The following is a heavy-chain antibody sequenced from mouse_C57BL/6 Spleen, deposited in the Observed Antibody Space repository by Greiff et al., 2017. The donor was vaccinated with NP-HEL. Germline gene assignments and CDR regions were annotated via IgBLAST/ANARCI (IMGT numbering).Heavy chain of an antibody. CDR2: IYPGSGST. J-gene: IGHJ2*01. CDR3: ARWFYYYGSSYNYFDY. D-gene: IGHD1-1*01. V-gene: IGHV1-55*01. Sequence: QVQLQQPGAELVKPGASVKMSCKASGYTFTSDWITWVKQRPGQGLEWIGDIYPGSGSTNYNAKFKSKATLTVDTSSSTTYMQLSSLTSEDSAVYYCARWFYYYGSSYNYFDYWGQGTTLTVSS. CDR1: GYTFTSDW.